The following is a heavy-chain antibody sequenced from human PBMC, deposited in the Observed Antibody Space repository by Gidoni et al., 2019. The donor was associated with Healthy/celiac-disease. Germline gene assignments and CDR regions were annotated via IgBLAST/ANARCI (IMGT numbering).Heavy chain of an antibody. D-gene: IGHD4-17*01. CDR2: IYYSGST. CDR1: GRSLRSSSYY. V-gene: IGHV4-39*01. J-gene: IGHJ4*02. CDR3: ARYGDYVGY. Sequence: QLQLQESGPGLVKPSETLSLTCTVPGRSLRSSSYYWRWIRQPPGKGLEWIGSIYYSGSTYYNPSLKSRVTISVDTSKNQFSLKLSSVTAADTAVYYCARYGDYVGYWGQGTLVTVSS.